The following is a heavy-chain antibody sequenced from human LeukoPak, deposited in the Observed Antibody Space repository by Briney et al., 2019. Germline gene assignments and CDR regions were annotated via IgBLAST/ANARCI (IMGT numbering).Heavy chain of an antibody. CDR1: GFTFSSYA. Sequence: GGSLRLSCAASGFTFSSYAMHWVRQAPGKGLEWVAVISYDGSNKYYADTVKGRFTISRDNSKNTLYLQVNSLRAEDTAVYYCARDYGDYDYYYYGMDVWGQGTTVTVSS. J-gene: IGHJ6*02. CDR2: ISYDGSNK. V-gene: IGHV3-30-3*01. D-gene: IGHD4-17*01. CDR3: ARDYGDYDYYYYGMDV.